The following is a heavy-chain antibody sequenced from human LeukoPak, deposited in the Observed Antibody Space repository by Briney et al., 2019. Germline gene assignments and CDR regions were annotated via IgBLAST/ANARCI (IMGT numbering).Heavy chain of an antibody. V-gene: IGHV3-30*18. Sequence: GGSLRLPCAASGFTFSSYGMHWVRQAPGKGLERVAVISYDGSNKYYADSVKGRFTISRDNSKNTLYLQMNSLRAEDTAVYYCAKDRIYGSGSYLLDYWGQGTLVTVSS. J-gene: IGHJ4*02. D-gene: IGHD3-10*01. CDR3: AKDRIYGSGSYLLDY. CDR2: ISYDGSNK. CDR1: GFTFSSYG.